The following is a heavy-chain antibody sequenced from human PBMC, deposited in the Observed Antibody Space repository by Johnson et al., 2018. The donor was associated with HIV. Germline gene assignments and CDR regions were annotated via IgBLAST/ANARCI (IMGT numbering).Heavy chain of an antibody. Sequence: VQLVESGGGVVQPGGSLRLSCAASGFTFSSYGMHWVRQAPGKGLEWVANVNQEGSEKHYVDSVKGRFTISRDNAKNSLYLQMNSLRAEDTALYYCARKGERGIAVAEDAFDIWGQGTMVTVSS. CDR2: VNQEGSEK. J-gene: IGHJ3*02. D-gene: IGHD6-19*01. CDR3: ARKGERGIAVAEDAFDI. V-gene: IGHV3-7*03. CDR1: GFTFSSYG.